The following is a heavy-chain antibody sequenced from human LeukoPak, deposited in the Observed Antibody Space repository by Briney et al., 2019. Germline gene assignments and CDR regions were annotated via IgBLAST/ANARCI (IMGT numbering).Heavy chain of an antibody. CDR1: GGSITSTNYY. D-gene: IGHD2-2*02. V-gene: IGHV4-39*02. J-gene: IGHJ5*02. Sequence: SETLSLTCTVSGGSITSTNYYWGWIRQPPGKGLEWIGSFYYSGGTYYNPSLKSRVTISVDTSKNHFSLKLSSVTAADTAVYYCARLAIPASIESWFDPWGKGTLVTVSS. CDR2: FYYSGGT. CDR3: ARLAIPASIESWFDP.